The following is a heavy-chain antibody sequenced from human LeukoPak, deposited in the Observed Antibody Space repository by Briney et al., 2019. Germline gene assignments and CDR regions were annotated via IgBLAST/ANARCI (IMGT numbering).Heavy chain of an antibody. CDR2: IRYDGTNK. CDR3: AKSVDPGVRGVIRNSPIDY. Sequence: GGSLRLSCAASGFTFSRHGMNWVRQAPGKGLEWVAFIRYDGTNKYYADSVKGRFTISRDNSKNTLYLQVNSLRAEDTAVYYCAKSVDPGVRGVIRNSPIDYWGQGTLVTVSS. D-gene: IGHD3-10*01. CDR1: GFTFSRHG. V-gene: IGHV3-30*02. J-gene: IGHJ4*02.